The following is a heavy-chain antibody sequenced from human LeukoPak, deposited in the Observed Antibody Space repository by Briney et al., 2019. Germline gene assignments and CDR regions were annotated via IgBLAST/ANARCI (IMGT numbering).Heavy chain of an antibody. J-gene: IGHJ4*02. CDR3: ARDPGAFPYFFDC. Sequence: GGSLRLSCAASGFTFSSYSMNWVRQAPGKGLEWVSSISSSSSYIYYADSVKGRFTISRDNAKNTLYLQMNSLRVEDTAVYFCARDPGAFPYFFDCWGQGTLVTVSS. CDR2: ISSSSSYI. V-gene: IGHV3-21*04. D-gene: IGHD4/OR15-4a*01. CDR1: GFTFSSYS.